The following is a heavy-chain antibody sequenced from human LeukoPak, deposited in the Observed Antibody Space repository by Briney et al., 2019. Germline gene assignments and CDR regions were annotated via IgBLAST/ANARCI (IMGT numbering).Heavy chain of an antibody. Sequence: GESLKISCRGFGYSFTSYGIGWVRKMPGKGLEWMGIICPGDSDTRYSPSFQGQVTISADKSISTAYLQWSSLKASDTAMYYCARRKDYYFDYWGQGTLVTVSS. V-gene: IGHV5-51*01. CDR3: ARRKDYYFDY. CDR1: GYSFTSYG. CDR2: ICPGDSDT. J-gene: IGHJ4*02.